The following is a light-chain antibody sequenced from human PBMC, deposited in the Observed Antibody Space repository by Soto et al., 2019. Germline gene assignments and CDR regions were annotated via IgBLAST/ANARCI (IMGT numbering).Light chain of an antibody. Sequence: EIVLTQSPATLSLSPGERATLSCRASQSVSSYLAWYQQKPGQAPRLLMYEASTRATGIPARFSGGGSGTDFTLTISSLEHEDFAVYYCQQRSDWPWTFGQGTKVDIK. V-gene: IGKV3-11*01. CDR1: QSVSSY. J-gene: IGKJ1*01. CDR2: EAS. CDR3: QQRSDWPWT.